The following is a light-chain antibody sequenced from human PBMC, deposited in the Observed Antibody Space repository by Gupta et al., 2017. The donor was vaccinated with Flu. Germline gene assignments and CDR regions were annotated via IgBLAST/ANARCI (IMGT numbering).Light chain of an antibody. CDR3: QQYNSYSPYS. V-gene: IGKV1-5*03. Sequence: DIKMTPSPSTLSASVGDRVTITCPASQSISSWLSWYQQKPGKAPKLLIYKASSLESGVPSRFIGSGSGTEFSLTISSLQPDDFATYYCQQYNSYSPYSFGQGTKVEIK. CDR2: KAS. CDR1: QSISSW. J-gene: IGKJ2*03.